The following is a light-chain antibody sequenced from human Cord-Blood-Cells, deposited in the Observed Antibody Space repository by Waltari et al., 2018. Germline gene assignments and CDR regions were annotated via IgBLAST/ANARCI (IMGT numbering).Light chain of an antibody. CDR3: QQYYSYPRT. J-gene: IGKJ1*01. CDR1: QGISSY. CDR2: AAS. Sequence: ATRMPQSPCSSCAPPGERVTLTCRASQGISSYLAWSQQTPGKAPTLLIYAASTLQSGVPSRFSGSGSGTDFTLTISCLQSEDFATYYCQQYYSYPRTFGQGTKVEIK. V-gene: IGKV1-8*01.